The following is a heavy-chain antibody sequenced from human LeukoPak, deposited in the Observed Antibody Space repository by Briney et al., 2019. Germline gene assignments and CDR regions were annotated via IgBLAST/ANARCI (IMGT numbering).Heavy chain of an antibody. J-gene: IGHJ6*02. CDR3: ARGDSYADV. D-gene: IGHD5-18*01. Sequence: SETLSLTCTVSGYSIRSGYYWGWIRQPPGKGLEWIGSIYHSGSTYYNPSLKSRVTISVDTSKNQFFLKLRSVTAADTAVYYCARGDSYADVWGQGTAVTVSS. V-gene: IGHV4-38-2*02. CDR2: IYHSGST. CDR1: GYSIRSGYY.